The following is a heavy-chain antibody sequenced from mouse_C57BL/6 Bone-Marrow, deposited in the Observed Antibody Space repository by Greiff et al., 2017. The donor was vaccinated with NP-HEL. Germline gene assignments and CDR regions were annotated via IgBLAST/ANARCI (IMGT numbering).Heavy chain of an antibody. CDR3: ARELPPLEFAY. CDR1: GYTFTDYY. D-gene: IGHD1-1*01. CDR2: INPNNGGT. Sequence: EVQLQQSGPELVKPGASVKISCKASGYTFTDYYMNWVKQSHGQSLEWIGDINPNNGGTSYNQQFKGKATLTVDKSSSTAYMELRSLTSEDAAVYYCARELPPLEFAYWGQGTLVTVSA. J-gene: IGHJ3*01. V-gene: IGHV1-26*01.